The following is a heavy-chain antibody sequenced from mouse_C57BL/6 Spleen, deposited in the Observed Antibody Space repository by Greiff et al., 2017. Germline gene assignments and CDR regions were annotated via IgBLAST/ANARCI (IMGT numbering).Heavy chain of an antibody. Sequence: VKLMESGAELVKPGASVKISCKASGYAFSSYWMNWVKQRPGKGLEWIGQIYPGDGDTNYNGKFKGKATLTADKSSSTAYMQLSSLTSEDSAVYFCARRTYYGYDRLYYFDYWGQGTTLTVSS. D-gene: IGHD2-9*01. CDR2: IYPGDGDT. CDR1: GYAFSSYW. CDR3: ARRTYYGYDRLYYFDY. V-gene: IGHV1-80*01. J-gene: IGHJ2*01.